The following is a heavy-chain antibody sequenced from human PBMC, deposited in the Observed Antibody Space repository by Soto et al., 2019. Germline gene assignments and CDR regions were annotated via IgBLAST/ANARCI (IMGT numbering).Heavy chain of an antibody. CDR1: GGSISSSSYY. CDR2: IYYSGST. CDR3: ARNCGGDCWALDY. V-gene: IGHV4-39*01. J-gene: IGHJ4*02. D-gene: IGHD2-21*02. Sequence: QLQLQESGPGLVKPSETLSLTCTVSGGSISSSSYYWGWIRQPPGKGLEWIGSIYYSGSTYYNPSLKCPVTIPVHTPNSQFSRKLSSVTAADTAVYYCARNCGGDCWALDYWGQGTLGTVSS.